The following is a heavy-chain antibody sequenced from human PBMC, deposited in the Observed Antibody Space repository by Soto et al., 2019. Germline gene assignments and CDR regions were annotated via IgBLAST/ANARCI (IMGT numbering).Heavy chain of an antibody. V-gene: IGHV3-30*18. D-gene: IGHD3-16*01. CDR3: AKGGLWGAYYFDY. J-gene: IGHJ4*02. CDR2: IPYDGTTK. Sequence: VGSLRLSCAASGFTFNKYGMQWVRQAPGKGLEWVAVIPYDGTTKYHADSVEGRFTISRDNAKNTLFLQMDSLRAEDTAVYYCAKGGLWGAYYFDYWGQGIPVTVSS. CDR1: GFTFNKYG.